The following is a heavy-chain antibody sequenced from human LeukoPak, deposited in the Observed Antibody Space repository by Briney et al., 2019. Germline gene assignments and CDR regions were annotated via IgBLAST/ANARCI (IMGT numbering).Heavy chain of an antibody. V-gene: IGHV3-7*05. D-gene: IGHD6-6*01. CDR2: IKQDGSEE. Sequence: PGVSLRLSCAASGFTFSSYWMSWVRQAPGKGLEWVANIKQDGSEEVYVDSVKGRFTISRDNAKNSLFLQMNTLRAEDTAVYYCARDPYSSTWSYGMDVWGQGTTVTVSS. CDR1: GFTFSSYW. J-gene: IGHJ6*02. CDR3: ARDPYSSTWSYGMDV.